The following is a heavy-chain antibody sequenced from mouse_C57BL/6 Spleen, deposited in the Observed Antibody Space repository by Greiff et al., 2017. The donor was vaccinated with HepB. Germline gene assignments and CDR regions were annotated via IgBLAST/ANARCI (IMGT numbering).Heavy chain of an antibody. Sequence: EVQLQQSGPELVKPGASVKMSCKASGYTFTDYNMHWVKQSHGKSLEWIGYINPNNGGTSYNQKFKGKATLTVNKSSSTAYMELRSLTSEDSAVYYCARSQQGYYGSSPPFAYWGQGTLVTVSA. CDR2: INPNNGGT. V-gene: IGHV1-22*01. CDR3: ARSQQGYYGSSPPFAY. D-gene: IGHD1-1*01. CDR1: GYTFTDYN. J-gene: IGHJ3*01.